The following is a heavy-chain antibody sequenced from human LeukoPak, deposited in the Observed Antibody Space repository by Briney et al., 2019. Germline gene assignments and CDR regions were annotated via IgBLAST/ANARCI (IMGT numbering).Heavy chain of an antibody. CDR3: ARSEPTYYYDSSGYTAFDI. V-gene: IGHV4-34*01. J-gene: IGHJ3*02. CDR1: GGSFSVDY. Sequence: SETLSLTSAVYGGSFSVDYWSWSRQPPGKRLGWSGEINHSVGTNYNPSLKSRDTISVDTSTNQFSLKLSSLTAPDTPVYFCARSEPTYYYDSSGYTAFDIWRQGTMVSVSS. D-gene: IGHD3-22*01. CDR2: INHSVGT.